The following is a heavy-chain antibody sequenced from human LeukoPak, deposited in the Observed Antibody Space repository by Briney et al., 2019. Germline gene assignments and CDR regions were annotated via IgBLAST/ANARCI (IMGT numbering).Heavy chain of an antibody. D-gene: IGHD6-13*01. V-gene: IGHV4-39*01. J-gene: IGHJ4*02. CDR1: GGSISSSNYY. CDR3: ARQQSSSWTTGGIDY. Sequence: SETLSLTCTVSGGSISSSNYYWGWIRQPPGKGLEWIGSIYYSGSTDYNPSLKSRVTISVDTSKNQFSLKLSSVTAADTAVYYCARQQSSSWTTGGIDYWGQGTLVTVSS. CDR2: IYYSGST.